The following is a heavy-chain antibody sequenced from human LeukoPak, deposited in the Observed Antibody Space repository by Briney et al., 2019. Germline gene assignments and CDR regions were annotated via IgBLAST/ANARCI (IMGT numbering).Heavy chain of an antibody. D-gene: IGHD5-18*01. CDR2: INHSGST. V-gene: IGHV4-34*01. CDR1: GGSLDPYY. CDR3: ARRVLDTAMVSYYYYYMDV. Sequence: SETLSLTCSVSGGSLDPYYWSWIRQPPGKGLEWIGEINHSGSTNYNPSLKSRVTISVDTSKNQFSLKLSSVTAADTAVYYCARRVLDTAMVSYYYYYMDVWGKGTTVTISS. J-gene: IGHJ6*03.